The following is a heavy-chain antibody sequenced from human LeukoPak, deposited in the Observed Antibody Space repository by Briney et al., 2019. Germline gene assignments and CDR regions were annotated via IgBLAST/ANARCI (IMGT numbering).Heavy chain of an antibody. CDR2: ISDSGGST. Sequence: GGSLRLSCSASGFPFSSYAMHWVRQAPGKGLEYVSAISDSGGSTYYADSVKGRFTISRDSSKNTLYLQMNSLRAEDTAVYYCARVLSGLDVWGQGTTVTVSS. V-gene: IGHV3-64*04. CDR1: GFPFSSYA. D-gene: IGHD3-9*01. CDR3: ARVLSGLDV. J-gene: IGHJ6*02.